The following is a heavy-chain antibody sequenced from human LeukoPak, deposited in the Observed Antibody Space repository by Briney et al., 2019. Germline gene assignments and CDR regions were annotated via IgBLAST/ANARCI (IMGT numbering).Heavy chain of an antibody. J-gene: IGHJ4*02. V-gene: IGHV4-34*01. CDR3: ARGKLYYYGSGSYYKAAFFDY. D-gene: IGHD3-10*01. CDR1: GGSFSGYY. CDR2: INHSGST. Sequence: SETLSLTCAVYGGSFSGYYWSRIRQPPGKGLEWIGEINHSGSTNYNPSLKSRVTISVDTSKNQFSLRLSSVTAADTAVYYCARGKLYYYGSGSYYKAAFFDYWGQGTLVTVSS.